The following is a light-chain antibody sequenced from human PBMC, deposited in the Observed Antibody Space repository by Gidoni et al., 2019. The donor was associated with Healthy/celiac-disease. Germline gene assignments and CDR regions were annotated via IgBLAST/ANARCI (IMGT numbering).Light chain of an antibody. Sequence: DIQMTQSPSTLSASVGDRVTITCRASQSISSWLAWYQQKPGKAPNLMIYKASSLESGVPSRFSGSGSGTEFTLTISSLQTDDFATYYCQQYNSYSATTVGQGTKVEIK. CDR3: QQYNSYSATT. CDR2: KAS. J-gene: IGKJ1*01. CDR1: QSISSW. V-gene: IGKV1-5*03.